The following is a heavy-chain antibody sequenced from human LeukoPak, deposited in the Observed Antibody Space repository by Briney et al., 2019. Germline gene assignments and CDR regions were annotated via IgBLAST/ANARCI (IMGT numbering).Heavy chain of an antibody. Sequence: PGGSLRLSCTVSGFTFGDYAMSWVRQAPGKGLEWVGFIRSKAYGGTTEYAASVKGRFTISRDDSKSIAYLQMNSLKTEDTAVYYRTREVRQWLVPYYFDYWGQGTLVTVSS. J-gene: IGHJ4*02. D-gene: IGHD6-19*01. CDR2: IRSKAYGGTT. CDR3: TREVRQWLVPYYFDY. V-gene: IGHV3-49*04. CDR1: GFTFGDYA.